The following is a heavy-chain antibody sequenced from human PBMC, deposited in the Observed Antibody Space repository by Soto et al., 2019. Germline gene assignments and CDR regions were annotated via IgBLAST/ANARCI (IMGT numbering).Heavy chain of an antibody. CDR2: ISGSSSTI. CDR1: GFTFSSYA. D-gene: IGHD1-26*01. Sequence: EVQLLESGGGLVQPGGSLRLSCAASGFTFSSYAMSWVRQAPGKGLEWVSAISGSSSTIYYADSVKGRFTISRDNAKNSLYLQMNSLRDEDTAVYYCARQATYSGSYWYYYYYGMDVWGQGTTVTVSS. V-gene: IGHV3-48*02. CDR3: ARQATYSGSYWYYYYYGMDV. J-gene: IGHJ6*02.